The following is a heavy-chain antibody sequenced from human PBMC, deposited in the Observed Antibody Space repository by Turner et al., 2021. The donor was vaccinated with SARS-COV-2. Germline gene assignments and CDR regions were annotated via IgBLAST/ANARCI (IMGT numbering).Heavy chain of an antibody. Sequence: QVQLVESGGGVVQPGRSLRLSCAAPGFTFSSYGMHWVRQAPGRGLGWVAFIWCDGSNRYYADSVKGRFTISRDNSKNTLSLQMNSLRAEDTAVYYCARPIPSYSSGWYGCYFDYWGQGTLVTVSS. V-gene: IGHV3-33*01. J-gene: IGHJ4*02. CDR1: GFTFSSYG. CDR2: IWCDGSNR. CDR3: ARPIPSYSSGWYGCYFDY. D-gene: IGHD6-19*01.